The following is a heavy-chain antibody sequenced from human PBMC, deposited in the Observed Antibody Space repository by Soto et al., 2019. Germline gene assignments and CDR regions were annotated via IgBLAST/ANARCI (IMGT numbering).Heavy chain of an antibody. CDR3: AKSGSSGWPYMDV. CDR1: GFTFGSYG. Sequence: GGSLRLSCAASGFTFGSYGMHWVRQAPGKGLEWVAVISYDGSNKYYADSVKGRFTISRDNSKNTLYLQMNSLRAEDTAVYYCAKSGSSGWPYMDVWGQGTTVTVSS. CDR2: ISYDGSNK. D-gene: IGHD6-19*01. J-gene: IGHJ6*02. V-gene: IGHV3-30*18.